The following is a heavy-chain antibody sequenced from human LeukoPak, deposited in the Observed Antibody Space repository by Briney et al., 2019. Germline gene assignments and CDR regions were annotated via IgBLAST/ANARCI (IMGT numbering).Heavy chain of an antibody. CDR2: INHRGST. V-gene: IGHV4-34*01. CDR3: ARVGYCGGDCYPFDY. J-gene: IGHJ4*02. Sequence: SETLSLTCAIYGGSFSGYYWSWIRQPPGRGLEWIGEINHRGSTNYNPSLKSRVTISVDTSRNSFSLELSSVTAADTALYYCARVGYCGGDCYPFDYWGQGTLVTVSS. D-gene: IGHD2-21*02. CDR1: GGSFSGYY.